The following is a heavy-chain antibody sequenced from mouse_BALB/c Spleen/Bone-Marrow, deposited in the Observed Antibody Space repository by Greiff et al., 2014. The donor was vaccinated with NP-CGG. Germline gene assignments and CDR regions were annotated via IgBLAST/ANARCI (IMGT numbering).Heavy chain of an antibody. CDR2: IDPANGNT. CDR1: GFNIKDTY. CDR3: APYYYGSSQFAY. J-gene: IGHJ3*01. Sequence: VQLQQSGAELVKPGASVKLSCTASGFNIKDTYMHWVKQRPEQGLEWIGGIDPANGNTKYDPKFQGKATTTADTSSNTAYLQLSSLTSEDTAVYYCAPYYYGSSQFAYWGQGTLVTVSA. V-gene: IGHV14-3*02. D-gene: IGHD1-1*01.